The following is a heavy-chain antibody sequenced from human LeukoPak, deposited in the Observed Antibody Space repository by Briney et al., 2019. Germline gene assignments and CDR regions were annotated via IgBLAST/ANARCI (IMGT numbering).Heavy chain of an antibody. Sequence: ASVKVSCKASGYTFTGYYMHWVRQAPGQGLEWMGWINPNSGGTNYAQKFQGRVTMTRDTSISTAYMELSRLRSDDTAVYYCARKGRYCSSTNCPFDYWGQGTLVTVSS. J-gene: IGHJ4*02. CDR2: INPNSGGT. D-gene: IGHD2-2*01. CDR3: ARKGRYCSSTNCPFDY. CDR1: GYTFTGYY. V-gene: IGHV1-2*02.